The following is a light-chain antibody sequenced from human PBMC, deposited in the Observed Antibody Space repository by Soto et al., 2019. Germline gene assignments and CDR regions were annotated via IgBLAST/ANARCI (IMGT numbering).Light chain of an antibody. CDR1: TSDVVASNY. V-gene: IGLV2-14*03. CDR2: DVS. J-gene: IGLJ2*01. CDR3: SSYTTSSTVV. Sequence: QSAPPQPASVSGSPGQSITISCTGTTSDVVASNYVAWYQQHPGKAPKLMIYDVSNRPSGVSNRCSGSKSDNTASLTISGLQAEDEADYYCSSYTTSSTVVFGGGTKLTVL.